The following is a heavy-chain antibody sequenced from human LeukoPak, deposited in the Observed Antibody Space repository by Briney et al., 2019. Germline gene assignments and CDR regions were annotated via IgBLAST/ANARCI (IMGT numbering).Heavy chain of an antibody. CDR3: ARERGDNWNVGP. CDR2: IYHSGST. CDR1: GYSISSGYY. Sequence: PSETLSLTCSVSGYSISSGYYWGWIRQPPGKGLGGIGTIYHSGSTYYNPSLKSRVTISVDTSKNQFSLKLAAVTAADTAVYYCARERGDNWNVGPWGQGTLVTVPS. V-gene: IGHV4-38-2*02. J-gene: IGHJ5*02. D-gene: IGHD1-20*01.